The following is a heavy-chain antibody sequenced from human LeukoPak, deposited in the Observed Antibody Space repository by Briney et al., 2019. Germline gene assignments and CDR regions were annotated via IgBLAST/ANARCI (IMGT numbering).Heavy chain of an antibody. CDR2: INPNSGGT. CDR1: GYTFTGYY. CDR3: ASDVDYGDYAFDY. D-gene: IGHD4-17*01. J-gene: IGHJ4*02. V-gene: IGHV1-2*02. Sequence: ASVKVSCKASGYTFTGYYMHWVQQAPGQGLEWMGWINPNSGGTNYAQKFQGRVTMTRDTSISTAYMELSRLRSDDTAVYYCASDVDYGDYAFDYWGQGTLVTVSS.